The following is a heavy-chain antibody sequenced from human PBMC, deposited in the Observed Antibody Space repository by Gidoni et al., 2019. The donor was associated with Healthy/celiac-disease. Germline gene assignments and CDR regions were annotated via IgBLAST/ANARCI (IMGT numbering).Heavy chain of an antibody. D-gene: IGHD6-13*01. V-gene: IGHV1-18*01. J-gene: IGHJ5*02. Sequence: QVQLVQSGAEVKKPGASVKVSCKASGYTFTSYGISWVRPAPGQGLEWMGWISAYNGNTNDAQKLQGRVTMTTDTSTSTAYMELRSLRSDDTAVYYCARDKDGRGSSSWYMGNWFDPWGQGTLVTVSS. CDR3: ARDKDGRGSSSWYMGNWFDP. CDR2: ISAYNGNT. CDR1: GYTFTSYG.